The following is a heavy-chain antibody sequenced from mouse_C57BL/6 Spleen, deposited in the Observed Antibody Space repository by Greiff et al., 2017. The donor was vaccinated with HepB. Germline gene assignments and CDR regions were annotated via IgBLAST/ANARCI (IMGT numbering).Heavy chain of an antibody. CDR1: GYAFSSYW. CDR2: IYPGDGDT. V-gene: IGHV1-80*01. D-gene: IGHD1-1*01. CDR3: ARRLITTSSGYFDY. Sequence: VQLQQSGAELVKPGASVKISCKASGYAFSSYWMNWVKQRPGKGLEWIGQIYPGDGDTNYNGKFKGKATLTADKSSSTAYMQLSSLTSEDSAVYYCARRLITTSSGYFDYWGQGTTLTVSS. J-gene: IGHJ2*01.